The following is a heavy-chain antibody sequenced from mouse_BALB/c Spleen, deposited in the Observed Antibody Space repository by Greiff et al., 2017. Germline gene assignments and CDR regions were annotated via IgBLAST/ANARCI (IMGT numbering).Heavy chain of an antibody. Sequence: DVKLVESGGGLVKPGGSLKLSCAASGFAFSSYDMSWVRQTPEKRLEWVAYISSGGGSTYYPDTVKGRFTISRDNAKNTLYLQMSSLKSEDTAMYYCARQDTTVVGDYYAMDYWGQGTSVTVSS. CDR2: ISSGGGST. V-gene: IGHV5-12-1*01. CDR3: ARQDTTVVGDYYAMDY. D-gene: IGHD1-1*01. CDR1: GFAFSSYD. J-gene: IGHJ4*01.